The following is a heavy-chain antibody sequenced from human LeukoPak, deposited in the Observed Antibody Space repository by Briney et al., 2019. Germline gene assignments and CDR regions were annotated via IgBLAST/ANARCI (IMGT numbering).Heavy chain of an antibody. Sequence: SSETLSLTCTVSGGSISSYYWSWIRQPAGKGLEWNGRIYTSGSTNYNPSLKSRVTMSVDTSKNQFSLKLSSVTAADTAVYYCAREGMTTVTTAYFDYWGQGTLVTVSS. D-gene: IGHD4-17*01. CDR3: AREGMTTVTTAYFDY. J-gene: IGHJ4*02. CDR1: GGSISSYY. V-gene: IGHV4-4*07. CDR2: IYTSGST.